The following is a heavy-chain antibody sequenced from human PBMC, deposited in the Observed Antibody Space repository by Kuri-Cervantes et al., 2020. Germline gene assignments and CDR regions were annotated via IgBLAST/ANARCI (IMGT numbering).Heavy chain of an antibody. D-gene: IGHD3-10*01. CDR2: MYYSGST. Sequence: SETLSLTCTVSGGSISSYYWSWIRQPPGKGLEWIGYMYYSGSTNYNPSLKSRVTISVDTSKNQFSLKLTSVTTADTAVYYCARMVGSGSYYPLYWGQGTLVTVSS. V-gene: IGHV4-59*01. J-gene: IGHJ4*02. CDR3: ARMVGSGSYYPLY. CDR1: GGSISSYY.